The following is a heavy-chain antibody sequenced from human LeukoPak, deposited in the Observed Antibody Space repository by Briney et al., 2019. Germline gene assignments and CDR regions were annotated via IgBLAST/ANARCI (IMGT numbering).Heavy chain of an antibody. Sequence: EASVKVSCKASGYTFTSYGISWVRQAPGQGLEWMGWISAYNGNTNYAQKLQGRVTMTTDTSTSTAYMELRSLRSDDTAVYYCAREADRIAVAGYFDYWGQGTLVTVSS. CDR2: ISAYNGNT. CDR3: AREADRIAVAGYFDY. J-gene: IGHJ4*02. CDR1: GYTFTSYG. V-gene: IGHV1-18*01. D-gene: IGHD6-19*01.